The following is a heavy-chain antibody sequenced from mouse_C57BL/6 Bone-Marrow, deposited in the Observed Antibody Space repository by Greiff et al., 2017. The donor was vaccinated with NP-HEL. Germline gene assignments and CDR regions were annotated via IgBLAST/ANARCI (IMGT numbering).Heavy chain of an antibody. J-gene: IGHJ4*01. CDR1: GIDFSRYW. V-gene: IGHV4-1*01. CDR2: INPDSSTI. CDR3: ARRSTTVVEYYYAMDY. D-gene: IGHD1-1*01. Sequence: EVKVIESGGGLVQPGGSLKLSCAASGIDFSRYWMSWVRRAPGKGLEWIGEINPDSSTINYAPSLKDKFIISRDNAKNTLYLQMSKVRSEDTALYYCARRSTTVVEYYYAMDYWGQGTSVTVSS.